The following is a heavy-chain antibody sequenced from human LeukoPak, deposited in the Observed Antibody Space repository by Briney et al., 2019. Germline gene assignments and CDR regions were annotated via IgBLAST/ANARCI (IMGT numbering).Heavy chain of an antibody. V-gene: IGHV4-59*01. J-gene: IGHJ6*04. CDR3: ARARANWGSGDYYYGMDV. CDR1: GGSISSYY. CDR2: IYYSGST. D-gene: IGHD7-27*01. Sequence: SETLSLTCTVSGGSISSYYWSWIRQPPRKGLEWIGYIYYSGSTNYNPSLKSRVTISVDTSKNQFPLKLSSVTAADTAVYYCARARANWGSGDYYYGMDVWGKGTTVTVSS.